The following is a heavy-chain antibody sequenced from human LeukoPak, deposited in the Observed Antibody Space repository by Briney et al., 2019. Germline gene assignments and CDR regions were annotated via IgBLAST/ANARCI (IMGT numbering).Heavy chain of an antibody. Sequence: SVKVSCKASGGTFSSYAISWVRQAPGQGLEWMGGIIPIFGTANYAQKFQGRVTITADKSTSTAYMELSSLRSEDTAVYYCASLLRFPNSGYYYYYMDVWGKGTTVTVSS. D-gene: IGHD5-12*01. CDR3: ASLLRFPNSGYYYYYMDV. J-gene: IGHJ6*03. V-gene: IGHV1-69*06. CDR2: IIPIFGTA. CDR1: GGTFSSYA.